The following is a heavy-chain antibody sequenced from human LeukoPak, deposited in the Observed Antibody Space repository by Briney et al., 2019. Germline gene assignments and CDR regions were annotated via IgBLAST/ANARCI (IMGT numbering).Heavy chain of an antibody. CDR3: AGSVGATDY. CDR1: GYSFSTYW. D-gene: IGHD1-26*01. CDR2: IDPSDSYT. V-gene: IGHV5-10-1*01. Sequence: GESLKISCKGFGYSFSTYWIGWVRQMPGKGLEWMGRIDPSDSYTNYSPSFQGHVTISADKSISTAYLQWSSLKASDTAMYYCAGSVGATDYWGQGTLVTVSS. J-gene: IGHJ4*02.